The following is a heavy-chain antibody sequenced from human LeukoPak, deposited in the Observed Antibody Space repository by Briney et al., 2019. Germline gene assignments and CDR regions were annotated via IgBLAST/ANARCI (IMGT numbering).Heavy chain of an antibody. D-gene: IGHD6-13*01. V-gene: IGHV4-59*01. CDR3: ARGAPYSSSWYR. J-gene: IGHJ5*02. CDR1: GGSISSYY. CDR2: IYYSGST. Sequence: SETLSLTCTVSGGSISSYYWSWIRQPPGKGLEWIGYIYYSGSTNYNPSLKSRVSISVDTSKNQFSLKLSSVTAADTAVYYCARGAPYSSSWYRWGQGTLVTVSS.